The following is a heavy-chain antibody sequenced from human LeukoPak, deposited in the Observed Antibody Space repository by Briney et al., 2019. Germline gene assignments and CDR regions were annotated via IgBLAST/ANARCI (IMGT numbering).Heavy chain of an antibody. Sequence: PGGSLRLSCEASGLTFSSYGMSWVRQAPGKGLQWVSAITGDGTTTYYADSVKGRFTISRDNSKNMLYLQMSSLRAEDTAVYYCAKMQGYFAYWGQGTLVPVSS. V-gene: IGHV3-23*01. CDR2: ITGDGTTT. CDR1: GLTFSSYG. CDR3: AKMQGYFAY. J-gene: IGHJ4*02.